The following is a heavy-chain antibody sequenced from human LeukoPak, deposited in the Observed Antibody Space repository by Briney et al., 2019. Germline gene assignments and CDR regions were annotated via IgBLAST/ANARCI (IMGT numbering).Heavy chain of an antibody. CDR2: IYYTGNT. CDR1: GVSISSSYSY. Sequence: PSETLSLTCTVSGVSISSSYSYWGWIRQPPGMGLEWIGSIYYTGNTNYNPSLKSRVTISVDTSKNQFSLKLSSVTAADTAVYYCAREGSSGPPSWGQGTLVTVSS. D-gene: IGHD3-22*01. CDR3: AREGSSGPPS. J-gene: IGHJ4*02. V-gene: IGHV4-39*07.